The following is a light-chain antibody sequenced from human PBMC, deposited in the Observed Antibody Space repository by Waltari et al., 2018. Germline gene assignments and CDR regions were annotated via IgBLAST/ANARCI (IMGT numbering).Light chain of an antibody. CDR2: RDS. CDR3: QVWDSSTPWV. J-gene: IGLJ3*02. V-gene: IGLV3-9*01. Sequence: SYELTQPLSVSVALGQTARITCGGNNIGSKTVPWYQQKPGQAPVLVIYRDSNRPSGIPERFSGSNSGNTATLTISRAQAGDEADYYCQVWDSSTPWVFGGGTKLTVL. CDR1: NIGSKT.